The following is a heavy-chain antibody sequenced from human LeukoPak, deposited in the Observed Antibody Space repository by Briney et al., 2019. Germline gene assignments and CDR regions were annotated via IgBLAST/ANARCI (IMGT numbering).Heavy chain of an antibody. V-gene: IGHV4-59*08. CDR1: GGSLSRYY. J-gene: IGHJ4*02. CDR3: ARHQRGSCTSTSCYEFDN. CDR2: IYYSGNT. Sequence: PSETQSLTCTVSGGSLSRYYWSWIRQPPGKGLEWIAYIYYSGNTNYSPSLKSRVTISIDTSKNQFSLILSSVTAADTAVYYCARHQRGSCTSTSCYEFDNWGQGTLVTVSS. D-gene: IGHD2-2*01.